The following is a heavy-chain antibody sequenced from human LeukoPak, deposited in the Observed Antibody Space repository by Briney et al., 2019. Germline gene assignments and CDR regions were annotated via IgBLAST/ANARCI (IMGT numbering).Heavy chain of an antibody. V-gene: IGHV4-59*01. CDR1: GGSISSYY. Sequence: SETLSLTCTVSGGSISSYYWSWIRQPPGKGLEWIGYIYYSGSTNYNPSLKSRVTISVDTSKNQFSLKLSSVTAADTAVYYCARGGVGATIAFDIWGQGTMVTVSS. J-gene: IGHJ3*02. CDR3: ARGGVGATIAFDI. D-gene: IGHD1-26*01. CDR2: IYYSGST.